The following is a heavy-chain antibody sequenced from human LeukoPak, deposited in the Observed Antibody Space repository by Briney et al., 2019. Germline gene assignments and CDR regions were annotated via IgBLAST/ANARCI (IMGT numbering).Heavy chain of an antibody. CDR1: GYSISRGYY. J-gene: IGHJ4*02. CDR3: ARGEVGEFDY. Sequence: SETLSLTCAVSGYSISRGYYWNWIRQFPGKGLEWIGSISHSGSTSYNPSLKRRITISLETSTNQFSLRLISVTAADSALYYCARGEVGEFDYWGQGRLVIVSS. V-gene: IGHV4-38-2*01. D-gene: IGHD3-10*01. CDR2: ISHSGST.